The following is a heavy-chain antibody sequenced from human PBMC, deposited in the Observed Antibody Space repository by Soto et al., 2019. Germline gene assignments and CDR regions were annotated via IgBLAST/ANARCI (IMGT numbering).Heavy chain of an antibody. CDR1: GGGFSTYA. CDR3: ARGSLSGYYSYN. CDR2: INPSGGST. V-gene: IGHV1-46*01. D-gene: IGHD3-22*01. Sequence: ASVKVSCKASGGGFSTYAITWVRQAPGQGLEWMGIINPSGGSTSYAQKFQGRVTMTRDTSTSTVYMELSSLRSEDTAVYYCARGSLSGYYSYNWGQGTLVTVSS. J-gene: IGHJ4*02.